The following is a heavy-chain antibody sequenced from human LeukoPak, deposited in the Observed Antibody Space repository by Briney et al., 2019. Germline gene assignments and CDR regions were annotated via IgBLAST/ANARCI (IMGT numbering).Heavy chain of an antibody. D-gene: IGHD3-9*01. Sequence: SETLSLTCAVYGGSFSGYYWSWIRQPPGKGWEGLGEINHSGTTNYNPSLKSRVTISVDTSKNQFSLKLSSVTAADTAVYYCARDYDILTGYYNRYYYYGMDVWGQGTTVTVSS. J-gene: IGHJ6*02. CDR1: GGSFSGYY. V-gene: IGHV4-34*01. CDR2: INHSGTT. CDR3: ARDYDILTGYYNRYYYYGMDV.